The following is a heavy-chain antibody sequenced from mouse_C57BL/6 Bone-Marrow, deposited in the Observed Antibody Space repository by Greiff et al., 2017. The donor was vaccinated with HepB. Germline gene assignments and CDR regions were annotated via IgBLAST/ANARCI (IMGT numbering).Heavy chain of an antibody. CDR1: GYTFTSYW. CDR3: ARPLIYYYGSSPWFAY. V-gene: IGHV1-64*01. D-gene: IGHD1-1*01. Sequence: QVQLQQPGAELVKPGASVKLSCKASGYTFTSYWMHWVKQRPGQGLEWIGMIHPNSGSTNYNEKFKSKATLTVDKSSSTAYMQLSSLTSEDSAVYYCARPLIYYYGSSPWFAYWGQGTLVTVSA. J-gene: IGHJ3*01. CDR2: IHPNSGST.